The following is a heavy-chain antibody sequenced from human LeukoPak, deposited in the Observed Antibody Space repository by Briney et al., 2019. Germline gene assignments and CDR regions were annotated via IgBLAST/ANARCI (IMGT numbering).Heavy chain of an antibody. Sequence: SETLSLTCTVSGGSISSYYWSWIRQPAGKGLEWIGRIYTSGSTNYNPSLKSRVTISVDTSKNQFSLKLSSVTAADTAVYYCAREGLYYYDTHGHWYFDLWGRGTLVTVSS. CDR3: AREGLYYYDTHGHWYFDL. J-gene: IGHJ2*01. CDR2: IYTSGST. D-gene: IGHD3-22*01. V-gene: IGHV4-4*07. CDR1: GGSISSYY.